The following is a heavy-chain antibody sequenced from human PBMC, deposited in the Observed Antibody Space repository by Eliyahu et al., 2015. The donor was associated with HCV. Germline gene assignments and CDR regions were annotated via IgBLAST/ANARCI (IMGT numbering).Heavy chain of an antibody. CDR1: GGSISSYY. Sequence: QVQLQESGPGLVKPSETLSLTCTVSGGSISSYYWSWIRQPPGKGLEWIGYIYYSGSTNHNPSLKSRVTISVDTSKNQFSLKLSSVTAADTAVYYCARGGGQWLVGYYYYYMDVWGKGTTVTVSS. CDR3: ARGGGQWLVGYYYYYMDV. J-gene: IGHJ6*03. D-gene: IGHD6-19*01. CDR2: IYYSGST. V-gene: IGHV4-59*01.